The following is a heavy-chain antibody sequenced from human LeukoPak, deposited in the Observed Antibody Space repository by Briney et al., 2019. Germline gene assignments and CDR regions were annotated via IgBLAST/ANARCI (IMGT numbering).Heavy chain of an antibody. J-gene: IGHJ4*02. CDR3: ARDYADYVGYFFFDY. V-gene: IGHV3-23*01. CDR1: GFTFNIYA. Sequence: GSLRLSCAASGFTFNIYAMNWVRQAPGKGLEWVSSISGGGETTYYADSAKGRFTISRDNSQNTLYLQMNSLRAEDTAVYYCARDYADYVGYFFFDYWGQGTLVTVSS. D-gene: IGHD4-17*01. CDR2: ISGGGETT.